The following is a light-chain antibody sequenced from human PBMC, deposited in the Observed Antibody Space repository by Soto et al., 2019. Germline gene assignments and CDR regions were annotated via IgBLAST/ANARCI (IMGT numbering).Light chain of an antibody. CDR2: GAS. CDR1: QSVSSN. Sequence: EIVMTQSPATLSVSPGERATLSCRASQSVSSNLAWYQQKFGQAPRLLIYGASTRATGIPARLSGSGSGTEFTLTISSLQSEDFAIYYCQQYNNWPPIYTFGQGTKLEIK. J-gene: IGKJ2*01. V-gene: IGKV3-15*01. CDR3: QQYNNWPPIYT.